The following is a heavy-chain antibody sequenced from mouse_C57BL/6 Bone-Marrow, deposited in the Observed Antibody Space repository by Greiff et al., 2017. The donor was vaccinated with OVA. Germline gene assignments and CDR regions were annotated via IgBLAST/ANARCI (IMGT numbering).Heavy chain of an antibody. CDR1: GYTFTDYY. V-gene: IGHV1-26*01. Sequence: VQLQQSGPELVKPGASVKISCKASGYTFTDYYMNWVKQSHGKSLEWIGDINPNNGGTSYNQKFKGKATLTVDKSSSTAYMELRSLTSEDSAVYYCARRKLTGTGRFAYWGQGTLVTVSA. J-gene: IGHJ3*01. CDR2: INPNNGGT. D-gene: IGHD4-1*01. CDR3: ARRKLTGTGRFAY.